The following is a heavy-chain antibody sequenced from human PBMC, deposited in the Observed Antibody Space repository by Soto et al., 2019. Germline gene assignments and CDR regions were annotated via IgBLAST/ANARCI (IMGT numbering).Heavy chain of an antibody. CDR3: ARGRDIWFGESEPIFFDY. V-gene: IGHV1-2*04. J-gene: IGHJ4*02. Sequence: GASVKVSCKASGYTFTGYYMHWVRQAPGQGLEWMGWINPNSGGTNYAQKFQGWVTMTRDTSISTAYMELSRLRSDDTAVYYCARGRDIWFGESEPIFFDYWGQGTLVTVSS. CDR2: INPNSGGT. CDR1: GYTFTGYY. D-gene: IGHD3-10*01.